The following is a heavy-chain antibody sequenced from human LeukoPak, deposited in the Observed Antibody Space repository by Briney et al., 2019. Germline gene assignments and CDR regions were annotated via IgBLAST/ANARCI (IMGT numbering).Heavy chain of an antibody. CDR1: RGSTSGYY. Sequence: KTSETLSLTCTVSRGSTSGYYWSWIRQPPGKGLEWIGYIDYSGSTNYNPSLKSRVTTSVDTSKNQFSLKLSSVTAADTAVFYCARGGYYDNYFENWGQGTLVTVSS. J-gene: IGHJ4*02. CDR2: IDYSGST. V-gene: IGHV4-59*01. CDR3: ARGGYYDNYFEN. D-gene: IGHD3-22*01.